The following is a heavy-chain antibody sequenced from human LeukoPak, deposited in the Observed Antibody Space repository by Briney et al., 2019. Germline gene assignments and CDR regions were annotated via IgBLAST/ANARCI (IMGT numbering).Heavy chain of an antibody. Sequence: PGGSLRLSCXXSGFSFSGYSMNWVRQPPGQGLEWISYISRGSHTIYYADSVRGRFTISRDDAKNSLYLQMNSLRAEDTGIYYCSRETTSGYWGQGTLVTVSS. J-gene: IGHJ4*02. D-gene: IGHD1-1*01. CDR2: ISRGSHTI. V-gene: IGHV3-48*04. CDR1: GFSFSGYS. CDR3: SRETTSGY.